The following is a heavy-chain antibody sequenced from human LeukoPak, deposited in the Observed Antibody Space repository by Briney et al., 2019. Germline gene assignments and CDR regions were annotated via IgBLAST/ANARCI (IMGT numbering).Heavy chain of an antibody. CDR1: GFTFSSYG. CDR3: EKDRAFDI. CDR2: ISYDGSNK. J-gene: IGHJ3*02. V-gene: IGHV3-30*18. Sequence: PGRSLRLSCAASGFTFSSYGMHWVRQAPVKGLERVAVISYDGSNKYYADSVKGRFTISRDNSKNTLYLQMNSLRAEDTAVYYCEKDRAFDIWGQGTMVTVSS.